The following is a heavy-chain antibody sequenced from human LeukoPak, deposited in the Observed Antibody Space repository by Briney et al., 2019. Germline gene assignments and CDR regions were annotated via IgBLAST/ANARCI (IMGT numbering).Heavy chain of an antibody. D-gene: IGHD4-17*01. CDR3: ARVYDYGWYFDL. Sequence: SETLSLTCTVSGGSLRRGDYYWGWVRQPPGKCMEWIGYIYYIGSTYYNPSLKSRVTISVDTSKNQFSLKLSSVTAADTAVYYCARVYDYGWYFDLCGRGTLVTVSS. CDR2: IYYIGST. CDR1: GGSLRRGDYY. J-gene: IGHJ2*01. V-gene: IGHV4-30-4*01.